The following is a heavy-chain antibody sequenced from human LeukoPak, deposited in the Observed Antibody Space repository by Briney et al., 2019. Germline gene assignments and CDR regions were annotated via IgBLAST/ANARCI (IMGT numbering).Heavy chain of an antibody. CDR1: GFTFSSYA. Sequence: GGSLRLSCAASGFTFSSYAMSWVRQAPGKGLEWVSAISGSGGSTYYADSVKGRFTISRDNSKNTLYLQMNSLRAEDTAVYYCAKLLSGYCSRTSCLNWFDPWGQGTLVTVSS. V-gene: IGHV3-23*01. CDR3: AKLLSGYCSRTSCLNWFDP. D-gene: IGHD2-2*01. J-gene: IGHJ5*02. CDR2: ISGSGGST.